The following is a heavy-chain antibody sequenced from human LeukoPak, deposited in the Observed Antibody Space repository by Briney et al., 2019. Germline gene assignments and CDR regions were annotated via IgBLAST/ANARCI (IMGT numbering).Heavy chain of an antibody. CDR2: IYISGTT. V-gene: IGHV4-4*07. J-gene: IGHJ4*02. D-gene: IGHD2-15*01. CDR1: GASISTHY. CDR3: ARALNPLPGTCYFDY. Sequence: SETLSLTCSVSGASISTHYWTWIRQPAGKGLEWIGRIYISGTTNYNPSLNSRVTMSVDTSKNQFSLNLISVTAADTAVYYCARALNPLPGTCYFDYWGQGTLVTVSS.